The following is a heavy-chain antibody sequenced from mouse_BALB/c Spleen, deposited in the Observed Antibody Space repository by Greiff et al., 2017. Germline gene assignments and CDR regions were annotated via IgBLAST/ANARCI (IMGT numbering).Heavy chain of an antibody. Sequence: EVQLVESGPGLVKPSQSLSLTCSVTGFSITSGYYWNWIRQFPGNNLEWMGYISYDGSNNYNPSLKNRISITRDTSKNQFFLKLNSVTTEDTATYYCARDRDYGSSYDAMDYWGQGTSVTVSS. D-gene: IGHD1-1*01. CDR2: ISYDGSN. J-gene: IGHJ4*01. CDR3: ARDRDYGSSYDAMDY. V-gene: IGHV3-6*02. CDR1: GFSITSGYY.